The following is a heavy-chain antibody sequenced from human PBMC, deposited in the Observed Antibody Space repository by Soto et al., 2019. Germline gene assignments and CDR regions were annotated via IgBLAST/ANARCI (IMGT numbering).Heavy chain of an antibody. D-gene: IGHD5-12*01. J-gene: IGHJ4*02. V-gene: IGHV4-59*08. CDR3: ARRIVAPVVY. CDR1: GGSMISYY. CDR2: IYYAGST. Sequence: SETLSLTCTFSGGSMISYYWSLIRQPPGRGLEWIGFIYYAGSTKYNPSLNSRVTISVDTSKNQFSLTVTSVTAADTAVYYCARRIVAPVVYWGQGTPVTVSS.